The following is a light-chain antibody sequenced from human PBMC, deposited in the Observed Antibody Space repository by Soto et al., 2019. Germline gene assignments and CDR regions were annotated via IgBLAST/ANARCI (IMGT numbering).Light chain of an antibody. V-gene: IGKV1-5*03. CDR2: KAS. CDR3: QQYDFYWT. CDR1: QSVQSW. Sequence: DIPMTQSPSTLSASVGDRVTITCRASQSVQSWLAWYQQKPGKAPKLLIYKASSLESGVPSRFSGSGSGTEFSLTISSLQPDYFATYYCQQYDFYWTFGQGTKVEI. J-gene: IGKJ1*01.